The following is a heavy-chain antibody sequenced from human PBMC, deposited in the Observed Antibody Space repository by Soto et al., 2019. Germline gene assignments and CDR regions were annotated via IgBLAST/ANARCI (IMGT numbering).Heavy chain of an antibody. D-gene: IGHD3-10*01. Sequence: EVQLVQSGGGLVKPGGSLRLACATSGFTFHNYCMSWVRQAPGKGLEWVSSLSGSSSYSYTAESVKGRFTMSRDTADNSLYLQMNNLRGEDMAVYYCARDWRGGARPTAFDYWGQGVLVIVS. J-gene: IGHJ4*02. CDR3: ARDWRGGARPTAFDY. CDR2: LSGSSSYS. CDR1: GFTFHNYC. V-gene: IGHV3-21*01.